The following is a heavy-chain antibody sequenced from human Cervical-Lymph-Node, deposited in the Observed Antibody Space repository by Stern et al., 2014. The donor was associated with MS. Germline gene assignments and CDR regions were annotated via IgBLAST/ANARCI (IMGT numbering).Heavy chain of an antibody. CDR2: IIPVSGTA. CDR3: AIFHPPR. Sequence: QEQLVQSGAEVKKPGSSVKVSCKASGGTFRNYALSWVRQAPGQGLEWMGVIIPVSGTATYGQKFHGQVNIIEDASNGTTSQELNSLGSEATAVYFCAIFHPPRWGQGTMVTVSS. V-gene: IGHV1-69*01. J-gene: IGHJ3*01. CDR1: GGTFRNYA.